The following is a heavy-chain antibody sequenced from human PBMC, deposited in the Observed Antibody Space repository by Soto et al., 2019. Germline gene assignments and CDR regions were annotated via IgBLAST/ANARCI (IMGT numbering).Heavy chain of an antibody. J-gene: IGHJ1*01. D-gene: IGHD1-1*01. Sequence: ASVKVSCKASGYIFTSYYIHWVRQAPGQGLERMGWINPFDGSRMFAQSFQGRVTMTRDTSTSTVYMEVSSLRSEDTAVYYCSRVDPVETSPFHHWG. CDR3: SRVDPVETSPFHH. CDR1: GYIFTSYY. CDR2: INPFDGSR. V-gene: IGHV1-46*03.